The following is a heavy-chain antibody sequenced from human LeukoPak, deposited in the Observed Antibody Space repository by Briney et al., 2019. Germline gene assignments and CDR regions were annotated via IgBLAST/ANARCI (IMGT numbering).Heavy chain of an antibody. D-gene: IGHD3-22*01. Sequence: GGALRLSCAASGFTFSSYPMSWVRQAPGKGLEWVSTIGSSGDSTHADSVKGRFTISRDNSKNTLYLQMNSLRAEDTAVYYCARDPPYYDSSGTDYWGQGTLVTVSS. CDR2: IGSSGDST. CDR1: GFTFSSYP. J-gene: IGHJ4*02. CDR3: ARDPPYYDSSGTDY. V-gene: IGHV3-23*01.